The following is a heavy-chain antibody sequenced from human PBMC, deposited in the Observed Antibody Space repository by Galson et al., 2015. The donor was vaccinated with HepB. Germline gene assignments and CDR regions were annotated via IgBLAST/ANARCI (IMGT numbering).Heavy chain of an antibody. D-gene: IGHD3-10*01. Sequence: SVKVSCKVSGYTLTDLSMHWVRQAPGKGLEWMGGFDPEDGETIYAQKFQGRVTMTEDTSTDTAYMALSSLRSEDTAVYYCATRLSLSGSYYNGVGYWGQGTLVTVSS. V-gene: IGHV1-24*01. CDR1: GYTLTDLS. CDR3: ATRLSLSGSYYNGVGY. J-gene: IGHJ4*02. CDR2: FDPEDGET.